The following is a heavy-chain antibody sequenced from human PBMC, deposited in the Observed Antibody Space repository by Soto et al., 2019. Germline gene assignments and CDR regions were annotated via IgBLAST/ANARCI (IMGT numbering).Heavy chain of an antibody. CDR2: IWYDGSNK. D-gene: IGHD3-22*01. CDR3: ARGGYYHSSGARNYHYYGMAV. CDR1: GFTFSSYG. Sequence: GGSLRLSCAASGFTFSSYGMHWVRQAPGKGLEWVAVIWYDGSNKYYADSVKGRFTMTTDTSTRTAYMDIRGLRSDDTAIYYCARGGYYHSSGARNYHYYGMAVWGQGTTVTVSS. V-gene: IGHV3-33*01. J-gene: IGHJ6*02.